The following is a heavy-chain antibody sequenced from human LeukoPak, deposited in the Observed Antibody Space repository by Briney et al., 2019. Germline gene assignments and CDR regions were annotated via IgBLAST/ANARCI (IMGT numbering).Heavy chain of an antibody. CDR2: INPILGIA. J-gene: IGHJ4*02. V-gene: IGHV1-69*04. Sequence: SVKVSCKASGCTFSSYSMNWVRQAPGQGLEWMGRINPILGIANYAQKFQGRVTITADKSTSTAYMELSSLRSEDTAVYYCAGADTAMVYAYGYWGQGTLVTVSS. CDR3: AGADTAMVYAYGY. CDR1: GCTFSSYS. D-gene: IGHD5-18*01.